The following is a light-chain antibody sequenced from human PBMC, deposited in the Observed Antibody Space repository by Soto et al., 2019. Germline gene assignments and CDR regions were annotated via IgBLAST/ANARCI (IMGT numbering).Light chain of an antibody. Sequence: DIQMTQSPSTLSASVGDRVTITCRASQNIRSWLAWYQQKPGKAPNLLVYGASSLQSGVPSRFSGSGSGTEFTLTISSLQPDDFATYYCQQYNTYWTFGQGTKVEIK. CDR1: QNIRSW. J-gene: IGKJ1*01. CDR2: GAS. V-gene: IGKV1-5*03. CDR3: QQYNTYWT.